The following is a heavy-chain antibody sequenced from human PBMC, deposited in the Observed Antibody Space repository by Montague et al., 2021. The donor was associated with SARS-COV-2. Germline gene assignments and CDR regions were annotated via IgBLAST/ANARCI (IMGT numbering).Heavy chain of an antibody. Sequence: SETLSLTCTVSGGSISSYYWSWIRQPPGNGLEWIGHVFDSGSTNYNPSLKSRVTISVDTSKNQFSLKLSSVTAADTAVYYCARGEWPRGGMDVWGQGTTVTGSS. D-gene: IGHD5-12*01. CDR2: VFDSGST. CDR1: GGSISSYY. V-gene: IGHV4-59*13. J-gene: IGHJ6*02. CDR3: ARGEWPRGGMDV.